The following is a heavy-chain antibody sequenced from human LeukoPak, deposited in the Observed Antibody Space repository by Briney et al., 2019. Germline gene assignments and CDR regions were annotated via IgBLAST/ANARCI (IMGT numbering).Heavy chain of an antibody. J-gene: IGHJ4*02. D-gene: IGHD3-16*01. CDR1: VRSNIITKY. CDR2: VNLQGST. CDR3: AREGGAYRPLDY. Sequence: PSETLSLTCGVPVRSNIITKYWTWVRQPPGKGLEWIGEVNLQGSTNYNPSLMGRVAIAVDTSENHISLQLTSATAADTAVYYCAREGGAYRPLDYSGQGTLVTVSS. V-gene: IGHV4-4*02.